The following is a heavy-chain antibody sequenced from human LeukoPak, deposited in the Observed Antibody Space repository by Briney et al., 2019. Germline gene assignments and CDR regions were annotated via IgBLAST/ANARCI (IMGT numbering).Heavy chain of an antibody. V-gene: IGHV4-39*01. CDR2: IYYSGST. CDR3: ARQGRISMIVVLIEDAFDI. J-gene: IGHJ3*02. Sequence: PSETLSLTCTVSGGSTSSSSYYWGWIRQPPGKGLEWIGSIYYSGSTYYNPSLKGRVTISVDTSKNQFSLKLSSVTAADTAVYYCARQGRISMIVVLIEDAFDIWGQGTMVTVSS. D-gene: IGHD3-22*01. CDR1: GGSTSSSSYY.